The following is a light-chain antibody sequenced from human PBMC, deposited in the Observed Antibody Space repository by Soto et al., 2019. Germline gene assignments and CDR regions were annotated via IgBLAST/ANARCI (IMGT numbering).Light chain of an antibody. V-gene: IGLV2-14*01. J-gene: IGLJ1*01. CDR1: SSDIGAYNF. Sequence: QYVLTPRPSSSECLGQSVTISCTGTSSDIGAYNFVSWYQQHPGKAPKVMIYEVSHRPSGVSDRFSGSKSGDTASLTISGLQAEDEADYYCHSHTTRNSLAFGPVTKFTVL. CDR3: HSHTTRNSLA. CDR2: EVS.